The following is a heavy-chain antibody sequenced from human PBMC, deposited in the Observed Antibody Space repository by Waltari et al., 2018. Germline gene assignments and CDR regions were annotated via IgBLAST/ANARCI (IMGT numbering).Heavy chain of an antibody. V-gene: IGHV4-59*11. CDR2: IYYSGST. J-gene: IGHJ3*02. CDR1: GGSISSPS. CDR3: ARGVARAFDI. Sequence: QVQLQESGPGLVKPSETLSLTCTVSGGSISSPSRSWIRQPPGKGLEWIGYIYYSGSTNYNPSLKSRVTISVDTSKNQFSLKLSSVTAADTAVYYCARGVARAFDIWGQGTMVTVSS.